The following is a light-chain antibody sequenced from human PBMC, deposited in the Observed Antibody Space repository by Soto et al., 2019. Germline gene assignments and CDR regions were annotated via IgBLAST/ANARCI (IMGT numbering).Light chain of an antibody. V-gene: IGLV1-47*01. CDR2: RNN. Sequence: QLVLTQPPSASGTPGQRVTISLSGSSSNIGSNYVYWYQQLPGTAPKLLIYRNNQRPSGVPDRFSGSKSGTSASLAISGLRSEDEADYYCAACDDSLSGYWVFGGGTKLTVL. J-gene: IGLJ3*02. CDR3: AACDDSLSGYWV. CDR1: SSNIGSNY.